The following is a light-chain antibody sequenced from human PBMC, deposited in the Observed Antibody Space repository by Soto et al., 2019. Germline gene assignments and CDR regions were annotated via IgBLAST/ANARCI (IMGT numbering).Light chain of an antibody. CDR1: SSNIVAGYD. V-gene: IGLV1-40*01. Sequence: QSVRTQPPSVSGAPGQRVTISCTVSSSNIVAGYDVHWYQQLPGTAPKLLIYGNSNRPSGVPDRFSGPKSGSSASLAITGLQAEDEADYCCQSYDSRLSGSGVFGDGTKVIV. CDR2: GNS. J-gene: IGLJ1*01. CDR3: QSYDSRLSGSGV.